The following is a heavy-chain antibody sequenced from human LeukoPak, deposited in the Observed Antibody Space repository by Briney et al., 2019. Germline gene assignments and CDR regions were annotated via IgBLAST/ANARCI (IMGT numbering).Heavy chain of an antibody. CDR3: ARILLWFGDQNTH. J-gene: IGHJ4*02. CDR1: GFTFSSYE. CDR2: ISNGGSTGGSII. V-gene: IGHV3-48*03. Sequence: GGSLRLSCVASGFTFSSYEMNWVRQAPGKGLEWVSYISNGGSTGGSIIYYADSVKGRFTISRDNAKNSLYLQMNSLGAEDTAVYYCARILLWFGDQNTHWGQGTLVTVSS. D-gene: IGHD3-10*01.